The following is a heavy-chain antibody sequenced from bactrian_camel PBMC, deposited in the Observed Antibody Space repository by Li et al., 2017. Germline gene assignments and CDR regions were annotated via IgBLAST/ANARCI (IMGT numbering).Heavy chain of an antibody. Sequence: QLVESGGGSVQAGGSLRLSCVGSGYIDSDYLMGWFRQAPGTEREGVAVFGYGGGSTSYSDDVKGRFTISYDKAEITLYLQMTSLKSDDTAMYYCAARGGLWQSCPIQGNWYAWWGQGTQVTVS. V-gene: IGHV3-3*01. CDR1: GYIDSDYL. J-gene: IGHJ4*01. D-gene: IGHD7*01. CDR2: FGYGGGST. CDR3: AARGGLWQSCPIQGNWYAW.